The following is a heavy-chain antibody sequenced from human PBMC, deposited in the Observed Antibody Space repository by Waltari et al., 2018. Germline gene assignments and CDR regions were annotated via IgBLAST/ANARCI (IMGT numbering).Heavy chain of an antibody. J-gene: IGHJ3*02. CDR2: IYHSGST. CDR3: ARMESKCSGGSCYSGAAAFDI. Sequence: QVQLQESGPGLVKPSETLSLTCAVSGYSISSGYYWGWIRQPPGKGLEWIGSIYHSGSTYYNPSLKSRVTISVDTSKNQFSLKLSSVTAADTAVYYCARMESKCSGGSCYSGAAAFDIWGQGTMVTVSS. V-gene: IGHV4-38-2*01. CDR1: GYSISSGYY. D-gene: IGHD2-15*01.